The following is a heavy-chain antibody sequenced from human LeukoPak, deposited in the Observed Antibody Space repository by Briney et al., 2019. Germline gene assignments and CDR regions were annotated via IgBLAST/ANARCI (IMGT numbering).Heavy chain of an antibody. Sequence: PGGSLRLSCAASGLTFTQYWIHWGRQGPGKGLVWVSRINGDGTTTNYADSVKGRFTISRDNAKNTLYLQMNSLRAEDTAVYYCAKSRAPAGTWGFDYWGQGTPVTVSS. V-gene: IGHV3-74*01. J-gene: IGHJ4*02. D-gene: IGHD6-13*01. CDR1: GLTFTQYW. CDR3: AKSRAPAGTWGFDY. CDR2: INGDGTTT.